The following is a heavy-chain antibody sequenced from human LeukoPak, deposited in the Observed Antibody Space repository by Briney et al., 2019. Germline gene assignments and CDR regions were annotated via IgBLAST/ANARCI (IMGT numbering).Heavy chain of an antibody. V-gene: IGHV3-23*01. Sequence: GGSLRPSCAASGFTFSSYAMSWVRQAPGKGLEWVSAISGSGGSTYYADSVKGRFTISRDNSKNTLYLQMNSLRAEDTAVYYCAKGGSSWYYFDYWGQGTLVTVSS. CDR3: AKGGSSWYYFDY. J-gene: IGHJ4*02. D-gene: IGHD6-13*01. CDR1: GFTFSSYA. CDR2: ISGSGGST.